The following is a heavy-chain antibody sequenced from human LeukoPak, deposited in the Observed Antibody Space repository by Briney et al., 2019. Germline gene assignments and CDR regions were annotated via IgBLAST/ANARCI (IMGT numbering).Heavy chain of an antibody. CDR2: IKQDGSEK. Sequence: GGSLRLSCAASGFTLSSYWMSWVRQAPGKGLEWVANIKQDGSEKYYVDSVKGRFTISRDNAKNSLYLQMNSLRAEDTAVYYCASTDQYSYRSPKAGYFDYWGQGTLVTVSS. J-gene: IGHJ4*02. D-gene: IGHD5-18*01. CDR1: GFTLSSYW. CDR3: ASTDQYSYRSPKAGYFDY. V-gene: IGHV3-7*01.